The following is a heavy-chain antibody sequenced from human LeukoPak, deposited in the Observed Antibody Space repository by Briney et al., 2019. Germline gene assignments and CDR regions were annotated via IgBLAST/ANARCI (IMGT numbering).Heavy chain of an antibody. V-gene: IGHV4-34*01. CDR1: GGSFSGYY. CDR3: ASRYVRGYSYGSSYRFDY. Sequence: PSETLSLTCAVYGGSFSGYYWSWIRQPPGKGLEWIGEINHSGSTNYNPSLKSRVTISVDTSKNQFSLKLSSVTAADTAVYYCASRYVRGYSYGSSYRFDYWGQGTLVTVSS. D-gene: IGHD5-18*01. J-gene: IGHJ4*02. CDR2: INHSGST.